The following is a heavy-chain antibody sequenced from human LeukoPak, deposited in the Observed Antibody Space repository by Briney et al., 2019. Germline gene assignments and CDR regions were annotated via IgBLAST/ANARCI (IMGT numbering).Heavy chain of an antibody. Sequence: GGSLRLSCAASGFTFSSYGMSWVRQAPGKGLEWGSGINWNGGSTGYADSVKGRFTISRDNAKNSLYLQMNSLRAEDTAVYYCAKEIYGDSTGGRFQHWGQGTLVTVSS. V-gene: IGHV3-20*04. CDR1: GFTFSSYG. J-gene: IGHJ1*01. CDR3: AKEIYGDSTGGRFQH. CDR2: INWNGGST. D-gene: IGHD4-17*01.